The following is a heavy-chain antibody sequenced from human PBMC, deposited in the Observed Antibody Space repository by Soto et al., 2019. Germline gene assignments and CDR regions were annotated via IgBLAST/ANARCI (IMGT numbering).Heavy chain of an antibody. J-gene: IGHJ6*02. D-gene: IGHD2-2*01. CDR3: ARVGGYCSSTSCFSTLDV. CDR1: GYTFTGYY. Sequence: ASVKVSCKASGYTFTGYYMHWVRQAPGQGLEWMGWINPNSGGTNYAQKFQGRVTMTRDTSISTAYMELSRLRSDDTAVYYCARVGGYCSSTSCFSTLDVWRQGPTVTVSS. V-gene: IGHV1-2*02. CDR2: INPNSGGT.